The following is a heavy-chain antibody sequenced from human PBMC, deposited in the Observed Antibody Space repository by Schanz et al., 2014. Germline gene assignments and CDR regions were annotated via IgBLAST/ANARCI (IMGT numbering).Heavy chain of an antibody. CDR3: AGGGVRLRFSYFAMAV. V-gene: IGHV3-74*01. D-gene: IGHD3-16*01. CDR1: GFTFSDSW. J-gene: IGHJ6*02. Sequence: EVQLVESGGGLVQPGGSLRLSCAASGFTFSDSWMHWVRQAPGKGLVWVSRTSNDGSFTTFADSVKGRFTISRDNAKNSLYLQMNFLRADDAAVYYCAGGGVRLRFSYFAMAVWGQGTTVTVSS. CDR2: TSNDGSFT.